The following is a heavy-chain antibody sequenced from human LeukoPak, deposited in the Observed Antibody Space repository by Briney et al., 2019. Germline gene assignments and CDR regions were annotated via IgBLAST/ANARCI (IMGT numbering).Heavy chain of an antibody. CDR2: ISSSSSYI. V-gene: IGHV3-21*01. D-gene: IGHD5-18*01. CDR3: ARSSRGYSYGYFDY. J-gene: IGHJ4*02. Sequence: GGSLRLSCAASGFTFSSYSMKWVRQAPGKGLEWVSSISSSSSYIYYADSVKGRFTISRDNAKNSLYLQMNSLRAEDTAVYYCARSSRGYSYGYFDYWGQGTLVTVSS. CDR1: GFTFSSYS.